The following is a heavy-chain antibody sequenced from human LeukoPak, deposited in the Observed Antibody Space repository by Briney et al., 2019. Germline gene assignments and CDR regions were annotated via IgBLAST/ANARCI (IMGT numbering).Heavy chain of an antibody. J-gene: IGHJ4*02. V-gene: IGHV4-34*01. D-gene: IGHD3-3*01. CDR1: GGSFSGYY. CDR3: ARGLPGTRHDFWSGRPGFDY. Sequence: SETLSLTCAVYGGSFSGYYWSWIRQPPGKGLEWIGEINHSGSTNYNPSLKSRVTISVDTSKNQFSLKLSSVTAADTAVYYCARGLPGTRHDFWSGRPGFDYWGQGTLITVSS. CDR2: INHSGST.